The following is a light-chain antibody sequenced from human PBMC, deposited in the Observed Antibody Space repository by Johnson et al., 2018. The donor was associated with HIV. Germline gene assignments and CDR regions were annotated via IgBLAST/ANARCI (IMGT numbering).Light chain of an antibody. Sequence: QSVLTQPPSVSAAPGQKVIISCSGRSSNIGSNYVSWYQHLPGTAPKLLIYENNKRPSGIPDRFSGSKSGTSASLGITGLQTGDEADYYCGTWDSSLGKVFGTGTKVTVL. V-gene: IGLV1-51*01. CDR2: ENN. CDR1: SSNIGSNY. CDR3: GTWDSSLGKV. J-gene: IGLJ1*01.